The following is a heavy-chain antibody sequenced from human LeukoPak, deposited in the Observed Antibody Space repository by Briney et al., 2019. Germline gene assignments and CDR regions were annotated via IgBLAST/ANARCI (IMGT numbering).Heavy chain of an antibody. CDR1: GGSISSYY. D-gene: IGHD6-19*01. Sequence: SETLSLTCTASGGSISSYYWSWIRQPPGKGLEWIGYIYYSGSANYNPSLKSRVTISVDTSKNQFSLKLSSVTAADTAVYYCARDTYSSGTIWGQGTLVTVSS. V-gene: IGHV4-59*01. CDR3: ARDTYSSGTI. J-gene: IGHJ4*02. CDR2: IYYSGSA.